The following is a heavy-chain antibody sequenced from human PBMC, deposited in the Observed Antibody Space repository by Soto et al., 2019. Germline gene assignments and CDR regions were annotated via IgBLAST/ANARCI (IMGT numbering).Heavy chain of an antibody. CDR1: GFTFSTTG. CDR3: AKDLYGAGWYNYFDP. CDR2: ISHDGGDK. V-gene: IGHV3-30*18. D-gene: IGHD6-19*01. Sequence: QVHLVESGGGEVQPGRSLRLSCAASGFTFSTTGMHWVRQAPGKGLEWVAMISHDGGDKHYTDSVKGRFTISRDTSKNTLYLQMNSLRPEDTAMYHCAKDLYGAGWYNYFDPWGQGTLVTVSS. J-gene: IGHJ5*02.